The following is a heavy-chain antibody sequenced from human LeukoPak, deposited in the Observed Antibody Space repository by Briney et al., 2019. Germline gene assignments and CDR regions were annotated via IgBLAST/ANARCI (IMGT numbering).Heavy chain of an antibody. J-gene: IGHJ4*02. CDR3: AAPGVPAATYYFDY. V-gene: IGHV3-30*02. Sequence: GGSLRLSCAASGFTFSTYGMHWVRQAPGKGLEWVAFIRYDGSNKYYADSVKGRFTISRDNSKNTVYLQMNSLRAEDTAVYYCAAPGVPAATYYFDYWGQGTLVTVSS. D-gene: IGHD2-2*01. CDR2: IRYDGSNK. CDR1: GFTFSTYG.